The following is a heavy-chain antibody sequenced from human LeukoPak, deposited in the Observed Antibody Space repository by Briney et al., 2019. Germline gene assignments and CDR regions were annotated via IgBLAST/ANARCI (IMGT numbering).Heavy chain of an antibody. CDR3: ASFKFVVVPAVHRRYYYYGMDV. D-gene: IGHD2-2*01. V-gene: IGHV4-34*01. J-gene: IGHJ6*02. CDR1: GGSFSVYY. CDR2: INHSGST. Sequence: SETLSLTCAVYGGSFSVYYWSWIRQPPGKGLEWIGEINHSGSTNYNPSLKSRVTISVDTSKNQFSLKLSSVTAADTAVYYCASFKFVVVPAVHRRYYYYGMDVWGQGTTVTVSS.